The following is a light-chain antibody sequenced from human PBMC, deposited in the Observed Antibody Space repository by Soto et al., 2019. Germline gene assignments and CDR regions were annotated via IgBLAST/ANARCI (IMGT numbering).Light chain of an antibody. CDR3: AAWDDSLSGWV. CDR2: RNN. J-gene: IGLJ3*02. Sequence: QSVLTQPPSASGTPGQRVTISCSGSSSNIGSNYVYWYQQLPGTAPKLLIYRNNQRPSRVPDRFSGSKSGTSASLAIRGLRSEDEADYYCAAWDDSLSGWVFGGGTKLTVL. V-gene: IGLV1-47*01. CDR1: SSNIGSNY.